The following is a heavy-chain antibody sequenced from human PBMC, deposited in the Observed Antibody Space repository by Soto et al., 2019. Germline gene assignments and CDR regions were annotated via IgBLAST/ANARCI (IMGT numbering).Heavy chain of an antibody. CDR2: IDPSDSYI. Sequence: EVQLVQSGAEVKKPGESLRISCQGSGYSFTSSWISWVRQMPGEGLEWTGRIDPSDSYINYSPSFQGRVTISADKSISTAYLQWSSLKASDTAMYYCARRGSSSSFFYDSWGQGTLVTVSS. CDR1: GYSFTSSW. CDR3: ARRGSSSSFFYDS. J-gene: IGHJ4*02. V-gene: IGHV5-10-1*03. D-gene: IGHD6-6*01.